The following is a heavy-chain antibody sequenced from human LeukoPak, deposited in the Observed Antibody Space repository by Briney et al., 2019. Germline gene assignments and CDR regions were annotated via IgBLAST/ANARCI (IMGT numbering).Heavy chain of an antibody. D-gene: IGHD3-22*01. CDR2: IYHSGST. V-gene: IGHV4-38-2*02. CDR1: GYSISSGYY. CDR3: ASFTYYYDSSGYRGHYFDY. Sequence: SETLSLTCTVSGYSISSGYYWGWIRQPPGKGLEWIGSIYHSGSTYYSPSLKSRVTISVDTSKNQFSLKLSCVTAADTAVYYCASFTYYYDSSGYRGHYFDYWGQGTLVTVSS. J-gene: IGHJ4*02.